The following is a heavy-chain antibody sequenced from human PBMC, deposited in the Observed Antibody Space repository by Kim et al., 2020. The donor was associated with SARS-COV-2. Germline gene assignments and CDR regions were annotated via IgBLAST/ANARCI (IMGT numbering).Heavy chain of an antibody. CDR1: GGSVSSGSYY. V-gene: IGHV4-61*01. CDR3: AARGVVVPAAMGEYFDY. D-gene: IGHD2-2*01. Sequence: SETLSLTCTVSGGSVSSGSYYWSWIRQPPGKGLEWIGYIYYSGSTNYNPSLKSRVTISVDTSKNQFSLKLSSVTAADTAVYYCAARGVVVPAAMGEYFDYWGQGTLVTVSS. CDR2: IYYSGST. J-gene: IGHJ4*02.